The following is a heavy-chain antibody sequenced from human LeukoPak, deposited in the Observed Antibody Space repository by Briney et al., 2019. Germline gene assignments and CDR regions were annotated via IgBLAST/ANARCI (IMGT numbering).Heavy chain of an antibody. D-gene: IGHD3-22*01. CDR1: GYTFTSYD. CDR3: ARRAPTYYYDSSGVDY. Sequence: ASVKVSCKASGYTFTSYDINWVRQATGQGLEWMGWMYPNSGNTGYAQKFQGRVTMTRNTSISTAYMELSSLRSEDTAVYYCARRAPTYYYDSSGVDYWGQGTLVTVSS. V-gene: IGHV1-8*01. CDR2: MYPNSGNT. J-gene: IGHJ4*02.